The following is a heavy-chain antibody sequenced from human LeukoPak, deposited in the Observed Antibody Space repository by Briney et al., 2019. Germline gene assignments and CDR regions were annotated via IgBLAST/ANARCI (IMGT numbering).Heavy chain of an antibody. J-gene: IGHJ4*02. Sequence: GGSLRLSCAASGFTFSSYWMSWVRQAPGKWLEWVANIKQDGSEKYYVDSVKGRFTISRDNAKNSLYLQMNSLRAEDTAVYYCARDYYDSSGDLDYWGQGTLVTVSS. CDR1: GFTFSSYW. V-gene: IGHV3-7*01. D-gene: IGHD3-22*01. CDR3: ARDYYDSSGDLDY. CDR2: IKQDGSEK.